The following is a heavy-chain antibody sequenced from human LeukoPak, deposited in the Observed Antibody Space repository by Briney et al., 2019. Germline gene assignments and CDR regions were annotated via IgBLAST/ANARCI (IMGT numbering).Heavy chain of an antibody. D-gene: IGHD1-7*01. J-gene: IGHJ4*02. CDR2: ISSDGSST. CDR1: GFTFSSYW. CDR3: ARGGWGTAIDY. Sequence: PGGSLRLSCAASGFTFSSYWMHWVRQAPGKGLVWVSYISSDGSSTTYADSVKGRFTISRDNAKNTLDLQMNSMRAEDTAVYYCARGGWGTAIDYWAQGTLVTVSS. V-gene: IGHV3-74*01.